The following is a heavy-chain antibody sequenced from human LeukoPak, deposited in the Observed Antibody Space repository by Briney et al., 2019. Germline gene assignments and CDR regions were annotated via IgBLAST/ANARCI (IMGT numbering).Heavy chain of an antibody. J-gene: IGHJ4*02. V-gene: IGHV1-46*01. CDR2: INLCGGSA. D-gene: IGHD2-2*01. CDR3: AREGVVVVPALVGPGAAATPDFDY. Sequence: ATVKVSCKASGYTFTGYYMHWVRQAPGQGLEWMGIINLCGGSASYAQKFQGRVTMTRDTSTSTIYMELSSLRSEDTAVYYCAREGVVVVPALVGPGAAATPDFDYWGQGTLVTVSS. CDR1: GYTFTGYY.